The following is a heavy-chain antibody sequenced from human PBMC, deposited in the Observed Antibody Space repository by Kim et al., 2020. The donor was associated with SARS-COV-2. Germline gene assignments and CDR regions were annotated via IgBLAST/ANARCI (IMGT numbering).Heavy chain of an antibody. V-gene: IGHV1-69*13. CDR2: IIPIFGTA. CDR1: GGTFSSYA. Sequence: SVKVSCKASGGTFSSYAISWVRQAPGQGLEWMGGIIPIFGTANYAQKFQGRVTITADESTSTAYMELSSLRSEDTAVYYCARGGYSNYPRPYYYYGMDVWGQGTTVTVSS. D-gene: IGHD4-4*01. CDR3: ARGGYSNYPRPYYYYGMDV. J-gene: IGHJ6*02.